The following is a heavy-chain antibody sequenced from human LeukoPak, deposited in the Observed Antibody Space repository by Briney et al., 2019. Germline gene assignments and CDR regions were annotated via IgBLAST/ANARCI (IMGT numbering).Heavy chain of an antibody. CDR1: GFAFSSYS. Sequence: PGGSLRLSCAASGFAFSSYSMNWVRQAPGKGLEWVSSISSSSSYIYYADSVKGRFTISRDNAKNSLYLQMNSLRAEDTAVYYCARAFNYYDSSGYYSNWFDPWGQGTLVTVSS. D-gene: IGHD3-22*01. CDR2: ISSSSSYI. J-gene: IGHJ5*02. V-gene: IGHV3-21*01. CDR3: ARAFNYYDSSGYYSNWFDP.